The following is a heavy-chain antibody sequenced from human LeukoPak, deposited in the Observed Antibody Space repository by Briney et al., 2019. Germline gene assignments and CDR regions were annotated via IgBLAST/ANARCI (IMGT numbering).Heavy chain of an antibody. V-gene: IGHV4-59*01. CDR2: IYSTGNT. Sequence: KPSETLSLTCTVSGGSISNYYWSWIRQPPGKGLEWIGYIYSTGNTKYNPSLKSRVTISVHTSNNQFSLKLTSVTAADTAVYYCAREGRGRYSGYERALGYWGQGTLVTVSS. J-gene: IGHJ4*02. CDR3: AREGRGRYSGYERALGY. CDR1: GGSISNYY. D-gene: IGHD5-12*01.